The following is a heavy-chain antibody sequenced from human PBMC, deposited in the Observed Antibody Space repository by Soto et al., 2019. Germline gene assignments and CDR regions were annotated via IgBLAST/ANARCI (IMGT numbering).Heavy chain of an antibody. Sequence: QVQLQQWGAGLLKPSETLSLTCAVYGGSFSGYYWSWIRQPPGKGLEWIGEINHSGSSNYNPSLKGRVTISVDTFKIQFCLKLSSVPAADTAVYYCARGTHCSSTSCYRRSGFWSGGGFNYWGQGTLVTVSS. CDR2: INHSGSS. CDR1: GGSFSGYY. D-gene: IGHD2-2*01. V-gene: IGHV4-34*01. J-gene: IGHJ4*02. CDR3: ARGTHCSSTSCYRRSGFWSGGGFNY.